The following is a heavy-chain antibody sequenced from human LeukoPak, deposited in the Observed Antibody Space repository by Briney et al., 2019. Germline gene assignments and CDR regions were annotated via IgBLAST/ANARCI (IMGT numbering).Heavy chain of an antibody. CDR1: GFTFSSYG. CDR3: ARDEGSLVVWFGELLFDY. V-gene: IGHV3-33*01. D-gene: IGHD3-10*01. J-gene: IGHJ4*02. CDR2: IWYDGSNK. Sequence: GRSLRLSCAASGFTFSSYGMHWVRQAPGKGLEWVAVIWYDGSNKYYADSVKGRFTISRDNPKNTLYLQMNSLRAEDTAVYYCARDEGSLVVWFGELLFDYWGQGTLVTVSS.